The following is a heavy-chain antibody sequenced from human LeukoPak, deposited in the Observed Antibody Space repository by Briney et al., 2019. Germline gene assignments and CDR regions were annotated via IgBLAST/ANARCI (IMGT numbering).Heavy chain of an antibody. V-gene: IGHV1-3*03. D-gene: IGHD6-13*01. CDR3: ASQYSSSWLPPFDY. J-gene: IGHJ4*02. Sequence: ASVKVSCKASGYTFTSYAMHWVRQAPGQRLEWMGWINAGNGNTKYSQEFQGRVTITADKSTSTAYMELSSLRSEDTAVYYCASQYSSSWLPPFDYWGQGTLVTVSS. CDR2: INAGNGNT. CDR1: GYTFTSYA.